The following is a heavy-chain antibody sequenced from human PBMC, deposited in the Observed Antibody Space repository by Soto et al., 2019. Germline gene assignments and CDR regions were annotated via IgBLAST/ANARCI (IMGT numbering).Heavy chain of an antibody. CDR1: GDSVSTNSAT. CDR2: TYYRSKWYY. D-gene: IGHD2-8*01. J-gene: IGHJ5*01. Sequence: SQTLSLTCAISGDSVSTNSATRDCIRQSPSRGLEWLGRTYYRSKWYYDYAVSVKGRITISPDTSSNQFSLQLNSVTPDDTAVYYCARLIGNSWLDSWGQGTLVTVSS. V-gene: IGHV6-1*01. CDR3: ARLIGNSWLDS.